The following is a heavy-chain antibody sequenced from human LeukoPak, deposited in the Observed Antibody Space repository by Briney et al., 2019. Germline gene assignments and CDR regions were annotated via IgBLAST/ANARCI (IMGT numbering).Heavy chain of an antibody. D-gene: IGHD3-22*01. V-gene: IGHV3-7*01. J-gene: IGHJ4*02. CDR1: GFSFSNLG. Sequence: PGGSLRLSCAASGFSFSNLGMHWVRQAPGKGLEWVANIKQDGSEKYYVDSVKGRFTISRDNAKNSLYLQMNSLRAEDTAVYYCARAYYYDSSGYYGSLDYWGQGTLVTVSS. CDR2: IKQDGSEK. CDR3: ARAYYYDSSGYYGSLDY.